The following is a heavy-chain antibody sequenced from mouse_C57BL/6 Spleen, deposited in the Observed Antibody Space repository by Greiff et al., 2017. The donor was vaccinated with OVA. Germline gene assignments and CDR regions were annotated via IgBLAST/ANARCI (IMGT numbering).Heavy chain of an antibody. CDR1: GFSFNTYA. Sequence: EVHLVESGGGLVQPKGSLKLSCAASGFSFNTYAMNWVRQAPGKGLEWVARIRSKSNNYATYYADSEKDRFTISRDDSESMLYLQMNNLKTEDTAMYYCVSELARYWYFDVWGTGTTVTVSS. CDR2: IRSKSNNYAT. D-gene: IGHD4-1*01. V-gene: IGHV10-1*01. J-gene: IGHJ1*03. CDR3: VSELARYWYFDV.